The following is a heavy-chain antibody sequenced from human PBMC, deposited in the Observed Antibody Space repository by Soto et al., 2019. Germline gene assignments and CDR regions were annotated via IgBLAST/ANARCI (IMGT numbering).Heavy chain of an antibody. CDR1: GDSVSSNSAA. CDR3: PRARADFCSVYRDPDFLDY. D-gene: IGHD3-3*01. V-gene: IGHV6-1*01. Sequence: QVQLQQSGPGLVKPSQTLSRTCAISGDSVSSNSAAWNWIRQSPSRGLEWLGRTYYSSKWYNDYSVSVKRRITISPGRSKNQFSLQLNSLTPDDTAVYYCPRARADFCSVYRDPDFLDYWGQGTLVTVSS. J-gene: IGHJ4*02. CDR2: TYYSSKWYN.